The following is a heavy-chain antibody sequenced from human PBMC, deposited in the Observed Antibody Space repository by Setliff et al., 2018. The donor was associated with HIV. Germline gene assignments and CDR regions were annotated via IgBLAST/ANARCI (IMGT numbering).Heavy chain of an antibody. CDR2: IYTSGST. D-gene: IGHD5-18*01. J-gene: IGHJ4*02. Sequence: KASETLSLTCTVSGGSISSGSYYWSWIRQPAGKGLEWIGHIYTSGSTNYNPSLKSRVTISVDTSKNQFSLKLSSVTAADTAVYYCASTGGYSYGFFDSWGQGALVTVSS. CDR1: GGSISSGSYY. V-gene: IGHV4-61*09. CDR3: ASTGGYSYGFFDS.